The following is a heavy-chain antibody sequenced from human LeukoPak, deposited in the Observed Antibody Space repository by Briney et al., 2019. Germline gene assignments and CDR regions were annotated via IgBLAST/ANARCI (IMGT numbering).Heavy chain of an antibody. CDR2: LFTGGGRT. V-gene: IGHV3-23*01. CDR1: GFTFNNYL. D-gene: IGHD3-10*01. CDR3: AKECDYSPGHKFDL. J-gene: IGHJ4*02. Sequence: GGSLRLSSAASGFTFNNYLMSWVPQAPGKGLEGVSVLFTGGGRTLYADSVKGRFTISGDTSRTTLYLQMNGLRAEETAVYYCAKECDYSPGHKFDLWGQGTLVTVSS.